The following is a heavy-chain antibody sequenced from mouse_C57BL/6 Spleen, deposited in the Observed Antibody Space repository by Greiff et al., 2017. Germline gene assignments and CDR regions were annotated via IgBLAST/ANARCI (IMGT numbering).Heavy chain of an antibody. Sequence: EVMLVESEGGLVQPGSSMTLSCTASGFTFSDYYMAWVRQVPEKGLEWVANINYDGSSTYYLDSLKSRFIISRDNAKNILYLQMSSLKSEDTATYYCARDSTGTFDYWGQGTTLTVSS. CDR3: ARDSTGTFDY. J-gene: IGHJ2*01. CDR2: INYDGSST. CDR1: GFTFSDYY. D-gene: IGHD4-1*01. V-gene: IGHV5-16*01.